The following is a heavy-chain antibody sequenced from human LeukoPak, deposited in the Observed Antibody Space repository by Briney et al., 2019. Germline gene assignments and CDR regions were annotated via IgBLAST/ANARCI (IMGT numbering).Heavy chain of an antibody. V-gene: IGHV2-5*02. CDR1: GFSLSTSGVG. D-gene: IGHD1-26*01. Sequence: ESGPTLVKPTQTLTLTCTFSGFSLSTSGVGVGWIRQPPGKALEWLALIYWDDDKRYSPSLKSRLTITKDTSKNQVVLTMTNMDPVDIATYYCAHRGSYWIRDAFDIWGQGTMVTVPS. CDR3: AHRGSYWIRDAFDI. J-gene: IGHJ3*02. CDR2: IYWDDDK.